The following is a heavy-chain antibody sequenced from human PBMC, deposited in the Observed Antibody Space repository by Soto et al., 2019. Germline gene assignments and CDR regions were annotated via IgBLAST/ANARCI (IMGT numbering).Heavy chain of an antibody. CDR2: IYYSGST. V-gene: IGHV4-39*01. CDR1: GGSISSSSYY. Sequence: QLQLQESGPGLVKPSETLSLTCTVSGGSISSSSYYWGWIRQPPGKGLEWIGSIYYSGSTYYNPSLKRRVTISVDTSKNQFSLKLSSVTAADTAVYYCARHLYGDYLFDYWGQGTLVTVSS. CDR3: ARHLYGDYLFDY. D-gene: IGHD4-17*01. J-gene: IGHJ4*02.